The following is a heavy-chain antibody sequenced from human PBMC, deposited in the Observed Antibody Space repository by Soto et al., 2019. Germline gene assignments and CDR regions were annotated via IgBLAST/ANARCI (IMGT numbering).Heavy chain of an antibody. CDR1: GFTFSSYA. D-gene: IGHD2-15*01. J-gene: IGHJ6*03. CDR3: AKGPGSSGGSCYSCYMDV. Sequence: GGSLRLSCAASGFTFSSYAMSWVRQAPGKGLEWVSAISGSGGSTYYADSVKGRFTISRDNSKNTLYLQMNSLRAEDTAVYYCAKGPGSSGGSCYSCYMDVWGKGTTVTVSS. V-gene: IGHV3-23*01. CDR2: ISGSGGST.